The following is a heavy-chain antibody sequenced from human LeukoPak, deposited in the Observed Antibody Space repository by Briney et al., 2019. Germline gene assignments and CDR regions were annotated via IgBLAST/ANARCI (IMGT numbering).Heavy chain of an antibody. D-gene: IGHD6-6*01. CDR3: AKDMGYSSSSTFDY. J-gene: IGHJ4*02. V-gene: IGHV3-9*03. Sequence: GRSLRLSCVASGFTFDDYAMHWFRQPPGKGLEWVSGISWNSGRMDYADSVKGRFTISRDNAKNSLYLQMNSLRTEDMAFSYCAKDMGYSSSSTFDYWGQGTLVTVSS. CDR2: ISWNSGRM. CDR1: GFTFDDYA.